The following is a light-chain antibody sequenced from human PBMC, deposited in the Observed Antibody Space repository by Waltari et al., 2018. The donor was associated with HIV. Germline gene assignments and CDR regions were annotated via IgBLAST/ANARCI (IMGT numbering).Light chain of an antibody. V-gene: IGLV1-44*01. CDR3: ATWDDSLNGHVV. CDR2: TNT. CDR1: SSNIGDNT. J-gene: IGLJ2*01. Sequence: QSVLTQPPSASGTPGQRVTISCSGSSSNIGDNTVNWYQQLPGTAPKLLIYTNTQRPSGVPDRFSGSKFGTSASLAISGLQSEDEADYYCATWDDSLNGHVVFGGGTKLTVL.